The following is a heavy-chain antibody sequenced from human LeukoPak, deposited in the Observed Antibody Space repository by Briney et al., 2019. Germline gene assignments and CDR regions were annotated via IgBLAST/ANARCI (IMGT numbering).Heavy chain of an antibody. J-gene: IGHJ4*02. CDR2: IDPSDSYT. CDR1: GYSFTNYW. V-gene: IGHV5-10-1*01. CDR3: ARRDY. Sequence: GESLKISCKGSGYSFTNYWIGWVRQMPGKGLEWMGNIDPSDSYTDYSPPFQGHVTISADKSISTAYLQWSSLKASDTAIYYCARRDYWGQGTLVTVSS.